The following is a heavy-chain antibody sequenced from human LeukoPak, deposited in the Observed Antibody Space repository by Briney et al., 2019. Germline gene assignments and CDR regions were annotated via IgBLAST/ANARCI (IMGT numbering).Heavy chain of an antibody. CDR2: IIPIFGTA. Sequence: SVKVSCKASGGTFSSYAISWVRQAPGQGLEWMGGIIPIFGTANYAQKFQGRVTITTDESTSTAYMELSSLRSEDTAVYYCARDQDRAMGDKGNWFDPWGQGTLVTVSS. D-gene: IGHD5-18*01. V-gene: IGHV1-69*05. CDR3: ARDQDRAMGDKGNWFDP. CDR1: GGTFSSYA. J-gene: IGHJ5*02.